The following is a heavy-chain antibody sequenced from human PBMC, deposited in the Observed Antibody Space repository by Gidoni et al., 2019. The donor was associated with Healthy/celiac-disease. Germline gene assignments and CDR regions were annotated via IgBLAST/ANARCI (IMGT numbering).Heavy chain of an antibody. Sequence: QLQLQESGPGLVKPSATLSLTCTVSGGSISSSSYCWGWIRQPPGKGLEWIGSIYYSGSTYYNPSLKRRVTISVATYKNQFSLKLSSVTAADTAVYYCARGGSGRRPDAFDIWGQGTMVTVSS. V-gene: IGHV4-39*07. J-gene: IGHJ3*02. CDR2: IYYSGST. CDR1: GGSISSSSYC. D-gene: IGHD6-19*01. CDR3: ARGGSGRRPDAFDI.